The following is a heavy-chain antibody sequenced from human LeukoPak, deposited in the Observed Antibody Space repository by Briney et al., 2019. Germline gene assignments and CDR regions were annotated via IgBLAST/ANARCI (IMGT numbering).Heavy chain of an antibody. CDR2: ISGDGGST. CDR1: GSTFDDYA. CDR3: AKAGVAAAGTLDFDY. J-gene: IGHJ4*02. D-gene: IGHD6-13*01. V-gene: IGHV3-43*02. Sequence: PGGSLRLSCAASGSTFDDYAMHWVRQAPGKGLEWVSLISGDGGSTYYADSVKGRFTISRDNSKNSLYLQMNSLRTEDTALYYCAKAGVAAAGTLDFDYWGQGTLVTVSS.